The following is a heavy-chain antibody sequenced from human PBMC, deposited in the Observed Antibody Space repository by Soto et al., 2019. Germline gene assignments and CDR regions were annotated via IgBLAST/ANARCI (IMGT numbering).Heavy chain of an antibody. CDR3: ARESHDILTGPPWVWYFDL. D-gene: IGHD3-9*01. V-gene: IGHV4-34*01. Sequence: QVQLQQWGAGPLRPLETLSLTCGVSGGSFSGYYWACIRQSPGKGLEWAGEINDRGSINYNPSLKSRVSISVDTSKNHYSLNMRSVTAADTAVYYCARESHDILTGPPWVWYFDLGGRGTLVTVSS. CDR1: GGSFSGYY. J-gene: IGHJ2*01. CDR2: INDRGSI.